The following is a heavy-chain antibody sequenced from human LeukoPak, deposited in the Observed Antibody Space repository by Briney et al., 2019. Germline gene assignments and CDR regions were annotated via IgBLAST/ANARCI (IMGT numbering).Heavy chain of an antibody. CDR1: GFTFSSYS. CDR3: AKSSVTGTSWGYIDY. D-gene: IGHD1-1*01. Sequence: PGGSLRLSCAASGFTFSSYSMNWVRQAPGKGLEWVSHIGGSGTTIYYADSVKGRFTISRDNAKKLLYLQMSSLRAEDMALYYCAKSSVTGTSWGYIDYWGQGTLVTVSS. CDR2: IGGSGTTI. V-gene: IGHV3-48*01. J-gene: IGHJ4*02.